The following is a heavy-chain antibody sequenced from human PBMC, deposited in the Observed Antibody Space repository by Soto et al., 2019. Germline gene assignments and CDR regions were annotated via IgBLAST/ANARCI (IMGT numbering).Heavy chain of an antibody. CDR3: ARLGSGDPLDY. D-gene: IGHD1-26*01. J-gene: IGHJ4*02. CDR1: GGSFSGYY. V-gene: IGHV4-34*01. CDR2: FNHSGST. Sequence: QVQLQQWGAGLLKPSETLSLTCAVYGGSFSGYYWSWIRQPPGKGQKWIGEFNHSGSTNYNPSLNRRVSTSVDTSKNQFSLKLSSVTAADTAVYYCARLGSGDPLDYWGQGTLVTVSS.